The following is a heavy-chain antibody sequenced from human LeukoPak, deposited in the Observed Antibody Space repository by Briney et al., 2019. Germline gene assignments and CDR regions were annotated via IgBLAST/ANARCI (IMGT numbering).Heavy chain of an antibody. CDR3: ARQDYYDSSGYNDAFDI. CDR2: ISSSGSTI. Sequence: GGSLRLSCAASGFTFSVYYMSWIRQAPGKGLEWVSYISSSGSTIYYADSVKGRFTISRDNAKNSLYLQMNSLRAEDTAVYYCARQDYYDSSGYNDAFDIWGQGTMVTVSS. J-gene: IGHJ3*02. CDR1: GFTFSVYY. D-gene: IGHD3-22*01. V-gene: IGHV3-11*01.